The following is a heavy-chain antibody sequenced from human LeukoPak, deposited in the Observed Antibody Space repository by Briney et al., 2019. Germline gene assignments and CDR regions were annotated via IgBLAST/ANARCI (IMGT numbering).Heavy chain of an antibody. CDR1: GFTFSDYY. J-gene: IGHJ6*02. V-gene: IGHV3-11*01. Sequence: GGSLRLSCAASGFTFSDYYMSWLRQAPGKGLEGVSYISSSGSTIYYADSVKGRFTISRDNAKNSLYLQMNSLRAEDTAVYYCARGPIPRRYYYYGMDVWGQGTTVTVSS. D-gene: IGHD2-21*01. CDR3: ARGPIPRRYYYYGMDV. CDR2: ISSSGSTI.